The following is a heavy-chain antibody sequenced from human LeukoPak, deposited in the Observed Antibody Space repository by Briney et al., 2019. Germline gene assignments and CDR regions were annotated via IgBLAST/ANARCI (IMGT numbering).Heavy chain of an antibody. CDR2: IYYTGVT. J-gene: IGHJ5*02. Sequence: PSETLSLTCTVSGGYIITSGHYWGWIRQPPGKGLEWIGSIYYTGVTSTNPFFRSRMSISVDTSKNQFSLNLTSVTAADAAMYYCARERSSSGGHSWFDPWGQGTLVTVSS. CDR3: ARERSSSGGHSWFDP. V-gene: IGHV4-39*07. CDR1: GGYIITSGHY. D-gene: IGHD4-23*01.